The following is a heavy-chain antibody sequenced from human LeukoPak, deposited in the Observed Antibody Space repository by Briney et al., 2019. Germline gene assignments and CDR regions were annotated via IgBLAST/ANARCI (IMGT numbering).Heavy chain of an antibody. J-gene: IGHJ6*02. CDR2: ISYDGSNK. V-gene: IGHV3-30*18. CDR1: GFTFSSYG. D-gene: IGHD3-22*01. CDR3: AEEGYYYDSSGYNYYYGMDV. Sequence: PGRSLRLSCAASGFTFSSYGMHWVRQAPGKGLEWVAVISYDGSNKYYADSVKGRFTISRDNSKNTLYLQMNSLRAEDTAVYYCAEEGYYYDSSGYNYYYGMDVWGQGTTVTVSS.